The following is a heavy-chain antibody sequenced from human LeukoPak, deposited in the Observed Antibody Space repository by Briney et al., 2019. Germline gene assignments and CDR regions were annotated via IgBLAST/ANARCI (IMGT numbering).Heavy chain of an antibody. J-gene: IGHJ4*02. CDR3: ASGRGAQGIIGDY. V-gene: IGHV3-30*14. CDR1: GFTFSSYA. D-gene: IGHD1-26*01. CDR2: ISYDRSNK. Sequence: GGSLRLSCAASGFTFSSYAMHWVRLAPGKGLEWVAVISYDRSNKYYADSVKGRFTISRDNSKNTLYLQMNSLRAEDTAVYYCASGRGAQGIIGDYWGQGTLVTVSS.